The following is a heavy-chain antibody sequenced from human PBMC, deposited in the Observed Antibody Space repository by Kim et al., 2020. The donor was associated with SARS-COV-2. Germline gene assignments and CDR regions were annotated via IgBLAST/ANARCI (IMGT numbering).Heavy chain of an antibody. CDR2: ISYDGSNK. CDR1: GFTFSSYA. Sequence: GGSLRLSCAASGFTFSSYAMHWVRQAPGKGLEWVAVISYDGSNKYYADSVKGRFTISRDNSKNTLYLQMNSLRAEDTAVYYCARDSYSGTSDDFDYWGQGTLVTVSS. V-gene: IGHV3-30-3*01. D-gene: IGHD1-26*01. J-gene: IGHJ4*02. CDR3: ARDSYSGTSDDFDY.